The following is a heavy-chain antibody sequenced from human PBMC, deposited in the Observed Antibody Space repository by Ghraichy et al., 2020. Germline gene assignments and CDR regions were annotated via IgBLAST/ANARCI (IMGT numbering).Heavy chain of an antibody. V-gene: IGHV3-48*01. D-gene: IGHD1-7*01. CDR3: ARGNYDWYFNL. CDR2: ISSTSSTI. CDR1: GFALSSYS. Sequence: EGSLRLSCAASGFALSSYSLDWVRQAPGKGLEWVAYISSTSSTIYYADSVKGRFTISRDNAKNSLSLQMNSLRAEDTAVYYCARGNYDWYFNLWGRGTLVTVSS. J-gene: IGHJ2*01.